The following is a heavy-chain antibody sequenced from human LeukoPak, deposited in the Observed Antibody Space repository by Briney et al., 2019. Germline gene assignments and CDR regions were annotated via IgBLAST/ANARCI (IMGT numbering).Heavy chain of an antibody. D-gene: IGHD6-13*01. Sequence: ASVKVSCKASGYTFTSYGISWVRQAPGQGLEWMGWISAYNGNTNYAQKLQGRVTMTTDTSTSTAYMELRSLRSDDTAVYYCASLSRSPGIAAAGGDYWGQGTLVTVSS. CDR1: GYTFTSYG. J-gene: IGHJ4*02. CDR3: ASLSRSPGIAAAGGDY. V-gene: IGHV1-18*01. CDR2: ISAYNGNT.